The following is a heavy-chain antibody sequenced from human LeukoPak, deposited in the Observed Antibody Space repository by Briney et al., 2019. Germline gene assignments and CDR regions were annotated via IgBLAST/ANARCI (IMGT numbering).Heavy chain of an antibody. D-gene: IGHD2-15*01. CDR2: IRSKANSYAT. CDR1: GFTFSNYG. J-gene: IGHJ6*03. CDR3: TRLRGGVGYCSGGSCYDPRYYYYYMDV. V-gene: IGHV3-73*01. Sequence: KAGGSLRLSCGASGFTFSNYGMHWVRQAPGKGLEWVGRIRSKANSYATAYAASVKGRFTISRDDSKNTAYLQMNSLKTEDTAVYYCTRLRGGVGYCSGGSCYDPRYYYYYMDVWGKGTTVTVSS.